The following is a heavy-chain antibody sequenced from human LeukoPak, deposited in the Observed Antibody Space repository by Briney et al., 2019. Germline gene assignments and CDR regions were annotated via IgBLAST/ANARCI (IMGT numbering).Heavy chain of an antibody. CDR3: TSSLRGPLNDY. D-gene: IGHD4-17*01. CDR2: TKSKTDGGTT. V-gene: IGHV3-15*01. Sequence: GGSLRLSCAASGFTFSNAWMSWVRQAPGKGLEWVGRTKSKTDGGTTDYAAPVKGRFTISRDDSKNTLYLQMNSLKTEDTAVYYCTSSLRGPLNDYWGQGTLITVSS. CDR1: GFTFSNAW. J-gene: IGHJ4*02.